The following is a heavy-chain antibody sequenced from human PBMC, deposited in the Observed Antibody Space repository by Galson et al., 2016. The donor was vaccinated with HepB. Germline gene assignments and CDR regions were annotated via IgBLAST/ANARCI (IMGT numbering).Heavy chain of an antibody. Sequence: SLRLSCAGSGFTFRNYHMNWVRQTPGKGLEWVSSISSGSAYKYYADSVKGRFSIFRDNAKNSLYLQMNSLRVVDTAVYYCARPRANYGHAIDIWGQGTMVTVSS. J-gene: IGHJ3*02. D-gene: IGHD3-10*01. CDR3: ARPRANYGHAIDI. V-gene: IGHV3-21*01. CDR1: GFTFRNYH. CDR2: ISSGSAYK.